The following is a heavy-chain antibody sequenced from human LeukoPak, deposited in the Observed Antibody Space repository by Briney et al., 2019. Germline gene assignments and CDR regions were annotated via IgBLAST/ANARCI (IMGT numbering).Heavy chain of an antibody. CDR1: GGSFSGYY. J-gene: IGHJ4*02. CDR2: INHSGST. Sequence: SETLSLTCAVYGGSFSGYYWSWIRQPPGKGLEWIGEINHSGSTNYNPSLKSRVTISVDTSKNQFSLKLSSVTAADTAVYYCARRRLYGYCTNGVCYTGFDYWGQGTLVTVSS. CDR3: ARRRLYGYCTNGVCYTGFDY. V-gene: IGHV4-34*01. D-gene: IGHD2-8*01.